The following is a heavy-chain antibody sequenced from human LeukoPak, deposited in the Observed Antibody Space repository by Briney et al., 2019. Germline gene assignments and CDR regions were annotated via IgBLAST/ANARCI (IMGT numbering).Heavy chain of an antibody. CDR1: GGTFSSYA. Sequence: SVKVSCKASGGTFSSYAISWVRQAPGQGLEWMGGIIPIFGTANYAQKFQGRVTITADESTSTAYMELSSLRSEDTAVYYCARDLTRVGATTQEFSCWGQGTLVTVSS. CDR3: ARDLTRVGATTQEFSC. CDR2: IIPIFGTA. D-gene: IGHD1-26*01. J-gene: IGHJ4*02. V-gene: IGHV1-69*01.